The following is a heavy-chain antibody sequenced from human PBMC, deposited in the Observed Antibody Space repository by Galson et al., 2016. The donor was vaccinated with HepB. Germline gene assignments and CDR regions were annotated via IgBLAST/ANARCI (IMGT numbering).Heavy chain of an antibody. J-gene: IGHJ5*02. CDR1: GDSVSSSSAA. V-gene: IGHV6-1*01. CDR3: SRDVSPPYDYFWGRYRYVPYNWFDP. CDR2: TYYRSRWEN. D-gene: IGHD3-16*02. Sequence: CAISGDSVSSSSAAWNWIRQSPSRGLEWLGRTYYRSRWENDYAESVKSRITINPDTSKNQFSLHLKSLTPEDTAVYYCSRDVSPPYDYFWGRYRYVPYNWFDPWGQGTLVTVSA.